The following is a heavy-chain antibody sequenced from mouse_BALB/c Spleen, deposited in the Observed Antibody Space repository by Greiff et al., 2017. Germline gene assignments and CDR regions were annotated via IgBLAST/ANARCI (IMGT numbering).Heavy chain of an antibody. D-gene: IGHD1-1*02. CDR1: GFTFSIFG. Sequence: EVKVEESGGGLVQPGGSRKLSCAASGFTFSIFGMHWVRQAPEKGLEWVAYISSGSSTIYYADTVKGRFTISRDNPKNTLFLQMTSLRSEDTAMYYCARSGGYYRYFDVWGAGTTVTVSS. CDR3: ARSGGYYRYFDV. CDR2: ISSGSSTI. J-gene: IGHJ1*01. V-gene: IGHV5-17*02.